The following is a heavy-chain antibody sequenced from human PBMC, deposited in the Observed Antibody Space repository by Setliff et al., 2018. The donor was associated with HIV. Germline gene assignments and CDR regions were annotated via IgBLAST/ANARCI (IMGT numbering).Heavy chain of an antibody. J-gene: IGHJ2*01. D-gene: IGHD3-10*01. Sequence: ASVKVSCKISGYTLSELSMHWVRQAPGKGLEWMVGFNPEEGKTIYAQKFQGGVTMTEDTSTDTAFMDLNNLRSEDTAVYYRAASISSRHYYGSALWGRGTLVTVSS. CDR1: GYTLSELS. V-gene: IGHV1-24*01. CDR3: AASISSRHYYGSAL. CDR2: FNPEEGKT.